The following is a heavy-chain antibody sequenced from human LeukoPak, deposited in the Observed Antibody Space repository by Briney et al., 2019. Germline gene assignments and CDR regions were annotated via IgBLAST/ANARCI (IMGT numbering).Heavy chain of an antibody. V-gene: IGHV5-10-1*01. CDR3: ARSYQAPYGSPPFEP. D-gene: IGHD2-15*01. CDR1: GYSFTSYW. CDR2: IDPSDSYT. Sequence: GESLKISCKGSGYSFTSYWISWVRQMPGKGLEWMGRIDPSDSYTNYSPSFQGHVTISADKSISTAYLQWSSLKASDTAMYYCARSYQAPYGSPPFEPWGQGTLVTVSS. J-gene: IGHJ5*02.